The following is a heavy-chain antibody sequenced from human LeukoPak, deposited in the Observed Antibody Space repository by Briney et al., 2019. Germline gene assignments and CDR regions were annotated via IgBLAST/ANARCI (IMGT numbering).Heavy chain of an antibody. CDR3: ARDFYFGEYYYDSSGSGPEGDY. CDR2: ISSSGGTI. V-gene: IGHV3-48*03. D-gene: IGHD3-22*01. J-gene: IGHJ4*02. Sequence: PGGSLRLSCAASGFTFSSYEMNWVRQAPGKGLEGVSYISSSGGTIYYADSVKGRFTISRDNAKNSLYLQMNSLRAEDTAVYYCARDFYFGEYYYDSSGSGPEGDYWGQGTLVTVSS. CDR1: GFTFSSYE.